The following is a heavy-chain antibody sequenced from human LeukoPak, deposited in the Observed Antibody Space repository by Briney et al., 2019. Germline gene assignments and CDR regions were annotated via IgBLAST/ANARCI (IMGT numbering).Heavy chain of an antibody. Sequence: SETLSLTCTVSGGSVSSYYWSWIRRPPGRGLEWIAYLSHSGSTDSNPSLTSRVTTLVDTSKNQFSLKLTSVTAADTAVYYCARARYANAWYAFDIWGHGTMVTVSS. CDR1: GGSVSSYY. CDR3: ARARYANAWYAFDI. V-gene: IGHV4-59*02. J-gene: IGHJ3*02. D-gene: IGHD2-2*01. CDR2: LSHSGST.